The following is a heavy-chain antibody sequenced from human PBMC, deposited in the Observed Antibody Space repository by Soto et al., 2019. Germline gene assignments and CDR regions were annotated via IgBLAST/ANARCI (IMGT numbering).Heavy chain of an antibody. D-gene: IGHD5-18*01. Sequence: QVQLQESGPGLVKPSQTLSLTCTVSGGSISSGDYYWSWIRQPPGKGLEWIGYIYYSGSTYYNPSLKSRVTISLDTSKNQFSLKLSSVTAADTAVYYCARWAAMDHYYYYGMDVWGQGTPVTVSS. CDR3: ARWAAMDHYYYYGMDV. J-gene: IGHJ6*02. CDR2: IYYSGST. CDR1: GGSISSGDYY. V-gene: IGHV4-30-4*01.